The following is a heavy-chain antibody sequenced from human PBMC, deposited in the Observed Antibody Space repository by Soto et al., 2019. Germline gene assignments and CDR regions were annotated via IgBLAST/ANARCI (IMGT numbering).Heavy chain of an antibody. J-gene: IGHJ6*03. D-gene: IGHD5-18*01. Sequence: PSETLSLTCAVYGGSFSGYYWSWIRQPPGKGLEWIGEINHSGSTNYNPSLKSRVTISVDTSKNQFSLKLSSVTAADTAVYYCASLRAYSYGLRYMDVWGQGTTVTVSS. CDR1: GGSFSGYY. V-gene: IGHV4-34*01. CDR2: INHSGST. CDR3: ASLRAYSYGLRYMDV.